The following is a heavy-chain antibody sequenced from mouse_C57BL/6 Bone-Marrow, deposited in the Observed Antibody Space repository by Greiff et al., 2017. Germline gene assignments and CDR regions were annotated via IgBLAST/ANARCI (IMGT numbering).Heavy chain of an antibody. V-gene: IGHV1-61*01. Sequence: VQLQESGAELVRPGSSVKLSCKASGYTFTSYWMDWVKQRPGQGLEWIGNIYPSDSETHYTQKFKDKATLTVDKSSSTAYMQLSSLTSEDSAVYYCARRRCDGYYGGAMDYWGQGTSVTVSA. CDR2: IYPSDSET. J-gene: IGHJ4*01. CDR1: GYTFTSYW. D-gene: IGHD2-3*01. CDR3: ARRRCDGYYGGAMDY.